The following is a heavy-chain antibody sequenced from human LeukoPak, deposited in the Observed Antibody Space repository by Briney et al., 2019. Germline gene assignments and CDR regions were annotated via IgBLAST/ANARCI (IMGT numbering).Heavy chain of an antibody. J-gene: IGHJ5*02. CDR3: AREGFDP. V-gene: IGHV3-30*04. CDR2: IRYDETAT. CDR1: GFTFNYYA. Sequence: GGSLRLSCAASGFTFNYYAMHWVRQAPGKGLEWVSHIRYDETATYYADSVKGRFTISRDISQNTVYLQMNSLRAEDTAVYYCAREGFDPWGQGTLVTVSS.